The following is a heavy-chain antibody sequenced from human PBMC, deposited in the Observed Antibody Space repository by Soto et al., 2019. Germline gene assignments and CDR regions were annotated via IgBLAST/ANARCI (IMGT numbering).Heavy chain of an antibody. Sequence: GGSLRLSCAASGFTFSSYSMNWVRQAPGKGLEWVSYISSSSSTIYYADSVKGRFTISRDNAKNSLYLQMNSLRAEDTAVYYCARVGYSSSLYNWFDPWGQGTLVTVSS. CDR2: ISSSSSTI. CDR1: GFTFSSYS. V-gene: IGHV3-48*01. J-gene: IGHJ5*02. D-gene: IGHD6-6*01. CDR3: ARVGYSSSLYNWFDP.